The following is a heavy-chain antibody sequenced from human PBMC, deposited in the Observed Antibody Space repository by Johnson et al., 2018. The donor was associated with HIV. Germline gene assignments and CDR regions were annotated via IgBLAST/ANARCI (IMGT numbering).Heavy chain of an antibody. CDR2: INWHGGST. V-gene: IGHV3-20*04. CDR3: ARDRIVGWEPYDAFDI. Sequence: VQLVGNGGAVLQPGGSLRLSCAASGFTFDVYGMSWVRQAPGKGLEWVSGINWHGGSTGYADSVKGRFTISRDKAKNFLYLQMNSLRAEDTALYYCARDRIVGWEPYDAFDIWGQGTMVTVSS. D-gene: IGHD1-26*01. J-gene: IGHJ3*02. CDR1: GFTFDVYG.